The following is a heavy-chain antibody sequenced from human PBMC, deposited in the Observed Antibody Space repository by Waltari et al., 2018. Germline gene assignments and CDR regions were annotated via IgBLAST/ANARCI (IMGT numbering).Heavy chain of an antibody. D-gene: IGHD1-26*01. CDR3: AKKLGVSSWYYFDY. Sequence: EVQLLESGGDLVQPGGSLRLSCAASGFTLSNYAMTWVRQAPGKGLEWVSVIGGGGSTTYYADSVKGRFTISRDNSKNTLYLQMNRLRVEDTAVYYCAKKLGVSSWYYFDYWGQGTLVTVSS. CDR2: IGGGGSTT. V-gene: IGHV3-23*01. J-gene: IGHJ4*02. CDR1: GFTLSNYA.